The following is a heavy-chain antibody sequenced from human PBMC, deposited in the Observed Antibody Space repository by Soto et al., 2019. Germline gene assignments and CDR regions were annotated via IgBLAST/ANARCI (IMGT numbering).Heavy chain of an antibody. Sequence: SETLSLTCAVYGGSFSGYYWSWIRQPPGKGLEWIGEINHSGSTNYNPSLKSRVTISVDTSKNQFSLKLSSVTAADTAMYYCARGDSPARGPGMDVWGQGTTVTVSS. V-gene: IGHV4-34*01. CDR1: GGSFSGYY. J-gene: IGHJ6*02. D-gene: IGHD2-15*01. CDR2: INHSGST. CDR3: ARGDSPARGPGMDV.